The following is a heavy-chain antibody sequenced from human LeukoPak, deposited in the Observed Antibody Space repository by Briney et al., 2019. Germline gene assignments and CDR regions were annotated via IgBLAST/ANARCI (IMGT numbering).Heavy chain of an antibody. Sequence: PGGSLRLSCAASGFTFSSYSMNWVRQAPGKGLEWVSSISSSSSYIYYADSVKGRFTISRDNAKNSLYLQMNSLRAEDTAVYYCAVGRQQLVSNWFDPWGQGTLVTVSS. CDR2: ISSSSSYI. J-gene: IGHJ5*02. CDR3: AVGRQQLVSNWFDP. CDR1: GFTFSSYS. D-gene: IGHD6-13*01. V-gene: IGHV3-21*03.